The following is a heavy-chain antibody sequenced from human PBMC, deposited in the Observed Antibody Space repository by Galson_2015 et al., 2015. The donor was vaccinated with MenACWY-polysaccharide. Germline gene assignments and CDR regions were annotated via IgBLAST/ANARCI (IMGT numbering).Heavy chain of an antibody. CDR2: IYWDNDK. CDR3: AHGQYYYATSSFSYYFDV. Sequence: PALVKPTQTLTLTCTFSGFSLNTRGVGVGWIRQPPGKALEWLALIYWDNDKRYSPSLQTRLTITKDTSKNQVFLAMTNVDPVDTATYYCAHGQYYYATSSFSYYFDVWGPGTLVTVSS. V-gene: IGHV2-5*02. D-gene: IGHD3-10*01. CDR1: GFSLNTRGVG. J-gene: IGHJ4*02.